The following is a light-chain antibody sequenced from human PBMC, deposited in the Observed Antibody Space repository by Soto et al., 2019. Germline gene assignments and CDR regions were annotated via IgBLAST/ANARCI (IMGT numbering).Light chain of an antibody. CDR1: QSILFSSNNKNY. Sequence: DIVMTQSPDSLAVSLGERATINCKSSQSILFSSNNKNYLTWYQQKPGQPPKPLIYWASTRESGVPDRFSGSGSATYFTLTISSLQAEDVAVYYCQQYYSTPVTFGGGTKVEIK. CDR3: QQYYSTPVT. V-gene: IGKV4-1*01. CDR2: WAS. J-gene: IGKJ4*01.